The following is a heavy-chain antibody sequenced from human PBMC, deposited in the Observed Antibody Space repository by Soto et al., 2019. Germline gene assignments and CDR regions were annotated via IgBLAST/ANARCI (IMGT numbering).Heavy chain of an antibody. CDR3: ARVVVGSRLSLDY. CDR1: GGTFSSYT. CDR2: ISPIFGTP. Sequence: QVQLVQSGAEVKKPGSSVTVSCKASGGTFSSYTISWVRQAPGQGLEWMTGISPIFGTPIYAQKFQDRVTITADDATMTAYMEMNRLTSEDTAVYYCARVVVGSRLSLDYWGQGTLVTISS. V-gene: IGHV1-69*01. D-gene: IGHD1-26*01. J-gene: IGHJ4*02.